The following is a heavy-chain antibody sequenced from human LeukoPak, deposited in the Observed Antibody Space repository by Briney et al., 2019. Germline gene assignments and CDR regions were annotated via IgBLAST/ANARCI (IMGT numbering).Heavy chain of an antibody. D-gene: IGHD5-18*01. J-gene: IGHJ5*02. V-gene: IGHV4-30-2*01. Sequence: SETLSLTCAVSGGSIGSGGYSWSWIRQPPGKGLEWIGYIYHSGSTYYNPSLKSRVTISVDRTKNQFSLKLSSVTAADTAVYYCARGLRAYSYGTNWFDPWGQGTLVTVSS. CDR1: GGSIGSGGYS. CDR2: IYHSGST. CDR3: ARGLRAYSYGTNWFDP.